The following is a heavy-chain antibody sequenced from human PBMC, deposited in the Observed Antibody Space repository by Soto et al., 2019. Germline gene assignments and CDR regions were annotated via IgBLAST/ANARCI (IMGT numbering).Heavy chain of an antibody. J-gene: IGHJ5*02. CDR2: INACNGNT. CDR1: GFTFTSSA. D-gene: IGHD3-10*01. CDR3: ARGVGSGTYYNQYNWFDP. Sequence: ASVKVSCKASGFTFTSSAMQWVRQARGQRLEWIGWINACNGNTNHAQKLQDRVTMTTDTSTSTAYMELRSLRSDDTAVYYCARGVGSGTYYNQYNWFDPWGQGTLVTVSS. V-gene: IGHV1-18*01.